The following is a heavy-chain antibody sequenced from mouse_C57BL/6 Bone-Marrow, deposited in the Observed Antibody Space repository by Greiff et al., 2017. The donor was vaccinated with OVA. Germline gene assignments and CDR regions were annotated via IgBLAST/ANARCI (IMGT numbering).Heavy chain of an antibody. CDR1: GFTFSSYT. J-gene: IGHJ2*01. CDR2: ISGGGGNT. CDR3: ARRGHYGSSYYFDY. V-gene: IGHV5-9*01. Sequence: EVMLVESGGGLVKPGGSLKLSCAASGFTFSSYTMSWVRQTPEKRLEWVATISGGGGNTYYPDSVKGRFTISRDNAKNTLYLQMSSLRSEDTALYYCARRGHYGSSYYFDYWGQGTTLTVSS. D-gene: IGHD1-1*01.